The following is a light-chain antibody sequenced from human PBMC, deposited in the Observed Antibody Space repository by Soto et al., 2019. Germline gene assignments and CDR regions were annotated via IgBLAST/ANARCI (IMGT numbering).Light chain of an antibody. CDR3: QQYDVYSPWM. CDR2: KAS. J-gene: IGKJ1*01. V-gene: IGKV1-5*03. CDR1: QSVSRW. Sequence: DIQMTQSPSTLSASVGDRVTITCRASQSVSRWLAWYKQKPGEAPKLLIYKASNLESGVSSRFSGSGSGTEFTLTISSRQPDDSATYYCQQYDVYSPWMFGQGTKVDIK.